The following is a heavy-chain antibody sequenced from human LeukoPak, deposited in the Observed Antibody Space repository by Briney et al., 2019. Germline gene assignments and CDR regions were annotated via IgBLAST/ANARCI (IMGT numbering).Heavy chain of an antibody. V-gene: IGHV4-39*01. J-gene: IGHJ4*02. CDR3: ARHRYSRGCYDFDY. D-gene: IGHD6-19*01. CDR1: GGSVSSGGYY. Sequence: PSETLSLTCTVSGGSVSSGGYYWGWIRQPPGKGLEWIGSVYYSGSTYYNPSLRSRVTISVDTSKNQFSLKLSSVTAADTAVYYCARHRYSRGCYDFDYWGQGTLVTASS. CDR2: VYYSGST.